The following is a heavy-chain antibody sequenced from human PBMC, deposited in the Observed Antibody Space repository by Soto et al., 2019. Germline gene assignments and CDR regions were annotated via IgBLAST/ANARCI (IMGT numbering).Heavy chain of an antibody. J-gene: IGHJ4*02. Sequence: EVQLLESGGGLVQPGGSLRLSCAASAFAFSTYAMTWVRQSPGKGLEWVSTINHVGDSSYYTDSVKGRFTISRDNSKNTLDLQMNSQTAEDTAVYYCAKSSDGYPYYFDYWGQGALVTVSS. V-gene: IGHV3-23*01. CDR3: AKSSDGYPYYFDY. CDR1: AFAFSTYA. D-gene: IGHD3-16*01. CDR2: INHVGDSS.